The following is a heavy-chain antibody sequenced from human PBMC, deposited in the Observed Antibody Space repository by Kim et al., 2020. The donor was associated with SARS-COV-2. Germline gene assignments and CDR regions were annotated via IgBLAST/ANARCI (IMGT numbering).Heavy chain of an antibody. CDR3: ARVYLKGSWFDP. J-gene: IGHJ5*02. Sequence: SETLSLTCAVYGGSFSGYYWSWIRQPPGKGLEWIGEINHSGSTNYNPSLKSRVTISVDTSKNQFSLKLSSVTAADTAVYYCARVYLKGSWFDPWGQGTLVTVSS. V-gene: IGHV4-34*01. D-gene: IGHD3-10*01. CDR1: GGSFSGYY. CDR2: INHSGST.